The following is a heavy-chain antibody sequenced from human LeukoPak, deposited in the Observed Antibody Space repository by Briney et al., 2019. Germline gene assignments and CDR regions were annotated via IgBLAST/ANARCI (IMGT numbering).Heavy chain of an antibody. CDR3: ARGGTPGTFDY. Sequence: SETLSLTCTVSGGSISNYYWSWIRQPPGKGLEWIGYMYYSGSTYYNPSLKSRVTISVDTSKNQFSLKLSSVTAADTAVYYCARGGTPGTFDYWGQGTLVTVSS. V-gene: IGHV4-59*12. J-gene: IGHJ4*02. CDR2: MYYSGST. CDR1: GGSISNYY.